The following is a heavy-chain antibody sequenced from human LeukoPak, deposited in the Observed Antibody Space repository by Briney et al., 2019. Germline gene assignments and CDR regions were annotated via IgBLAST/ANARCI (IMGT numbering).Heavy chain of an antibody. CDR1: GFTFSTNS. Sequence: PGGSLRLSCAASGFTFSTNSMNWVRQAPGKGLEWVSSISSSSSYIYYADSVKGRFTISRDNAKNSLYLQMNSLRAEDTAVYYCARPFFGFRYCSSTSCYSVDYWGQGTLVTVSS. D-gene: IGHD2-2*01. CDR2: ISSSSSYI. J-gene: IGHJ4*02. CDR3: ARPFFGFRYCSSTSCYSVDY. V-gene: IGHV3-21*01.